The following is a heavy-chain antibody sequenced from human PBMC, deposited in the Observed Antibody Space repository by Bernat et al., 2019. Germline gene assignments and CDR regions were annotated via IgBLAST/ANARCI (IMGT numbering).Heavy chain of an antibody. CDR2: ISGSGGST. J-gene: IGHJ4*02. CDR1: GFTFSNAW. V-gene: IGHV3-23*04. Sequence: EVQLVESGGGLVKPGGSLRLSCAASGFTFSNAWMNWVRQAPGKGLEWVSAISGSGGSTYYADSVKGRFTISRDNSKNTLYLQMNSLRAEDTAVYYCAKCPIRPTEFDYWGQGTLVTVSS. CDR3: AKCPIRPTEFDY.